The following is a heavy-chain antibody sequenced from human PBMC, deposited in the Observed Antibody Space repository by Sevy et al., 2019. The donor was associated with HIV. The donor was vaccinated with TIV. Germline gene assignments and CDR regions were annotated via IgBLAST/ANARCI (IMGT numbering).Heavy chain of an antibody. CDR1: GFTFSDYY. J-gene: IGHJ3*02. Sequence: GGSLRLSCAASGFTFSDYYMSRIRQAPGKGLEWVSYISSSGSTIYYADSVKGRFTISRDNAKNSLYLQMNSLRAEDTAVYYCARQDIVVVVAASGDAFDIWGQGTMVTVSS. CDR3: ARQDIVVVVAASGDAFDI. V-gene: IGHV3-11*01. CDR2: ISSSGSTI. D-gene: IGHD2-15*01.